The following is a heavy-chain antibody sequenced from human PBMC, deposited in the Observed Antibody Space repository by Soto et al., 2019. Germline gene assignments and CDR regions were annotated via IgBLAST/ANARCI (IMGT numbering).Heavy chain of an antibody. V-gene: IGHV1-18*01. CDR1: GDTFTSYA. CDR2: ISAYNGNT. Sequence: PVKLSWKESGDTFTSYARWWVRQAPGQGLEWMGWISAYNGNTNYAQKLQGRVTMTTDTSTSTAYMELRSLRSDDTAVYYCARDPPPPDYWGQGTLVTVSS. CDR3: ARDPPPPDY. J-gene: IGHJ4*02.